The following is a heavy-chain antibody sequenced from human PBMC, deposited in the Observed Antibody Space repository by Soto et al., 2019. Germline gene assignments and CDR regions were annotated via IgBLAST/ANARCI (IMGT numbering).Heavy chain of an antibody. V-gene: IGHV1-69*06. CDR2: IIPMFGRV. J-gene: IGHJ6*02. CDR3: ARGILGVVKTQGAADYYAMDV. CDR1: GGTFRSYA. Sequence: ASVKVSCKASGGTFRSYAVSWVRQAPGHGLEWMGGIIPMFGRVNYVQKFQGRVTITADKSTTIAYMELSSLRSEDTAVYYCARGILGVVKTQGAADYYAMDVWGQGTTVTVSS. D-gene: IGHD3-3*01.